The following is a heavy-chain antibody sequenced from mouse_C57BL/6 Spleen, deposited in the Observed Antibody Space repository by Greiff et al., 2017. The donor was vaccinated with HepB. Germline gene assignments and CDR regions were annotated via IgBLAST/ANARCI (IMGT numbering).Heavy chain of an antibody. CDR2: IYPGDGDT. CDR3: APYYSNPYFDY. J-gene: IGHJ2*01. CDR1: GYAFSSYW. D-gene: IGHD2-5*01. V-gene: IGHV1-80*01. Sequence: VQLQESGAELVKPGASVKISCKASGYAFSSYWMNWVKQRPGKGLEWIGQIYPGDGDTNYNGKFKGKATLTADKSSSTAYMQLSSLTSEDSAVYFCAPYYSNPYFDYWGQGTTLTVSS.